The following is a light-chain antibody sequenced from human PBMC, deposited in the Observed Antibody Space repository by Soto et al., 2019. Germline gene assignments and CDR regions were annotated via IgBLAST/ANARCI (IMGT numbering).Light chain of an antibody. CDR3: HQYNNWPPS. CDR1: QTVNSR. CDR2: DAS. J-gene: IGKJ1*01. Sequence: ETVMAQSPATLSLSPGEGATLSCRASQTVNSRLAWYQQKPGQAPRPLFYDASTRATGIPDRFRGSGSGTEFTLTISSLQSEDFAVYYCHQYNNWPPSFGQGTKVEIK. V-gene: IGKV3-15*01.